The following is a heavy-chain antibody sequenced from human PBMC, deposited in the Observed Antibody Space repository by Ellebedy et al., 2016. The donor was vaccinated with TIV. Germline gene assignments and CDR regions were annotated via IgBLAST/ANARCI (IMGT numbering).Heavy chain of an antibody. Sequence: GESLKISCAASGFTTSGMHWVRQAPGKGLDWVAFVRSDGGTKYYADSAKGRFTISRDDSKNTLYLQMNSLRVDDTAIYYCVKGAFPVPTVMAVWGQGTTVTVSS. CDR2: VRSDGGTK. J-gene: IGHJ6*02. CDR3: VKGAFPVPTVMAV. CDR1: GFTTSG. V-gene: IGHV3-30*02. D-gene: IGHD4-17*01.